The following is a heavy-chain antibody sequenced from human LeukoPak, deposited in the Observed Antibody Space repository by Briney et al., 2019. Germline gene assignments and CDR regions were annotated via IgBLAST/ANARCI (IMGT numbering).Heavy chain of an antibody. V-gene: IGHV4-4*02. CDR2: IYYSGNT. CDR1: GGSISSSNW. CDR3: AAGRNFDAFHI. J-gene: IGHJ3*02. Sequence: SGTLSLTCAVSGGSISSSNWWSWVRQHPGKGLECIGYIYYSGNTYYTPSLKSRVTISVDTSKNQFSLKLSSVTAADTAVYYCAAGRNFDAFHIWGQGTMVTVSS. D-gene: IGHD1-1*01.